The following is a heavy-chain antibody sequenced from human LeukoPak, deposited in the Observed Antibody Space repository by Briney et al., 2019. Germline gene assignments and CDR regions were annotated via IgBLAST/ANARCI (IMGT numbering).Heavy chain of an antibody. Sequence: GGSLRLSCAASGFTFSSYEMNWVRQAPGKGLEWVSYISSSGRIIYYADSVKGRFTIYRDNDKDSLYLQMNSLRAEDTAICHWARDQRSSGAFDIWGQGTMVTVSS. CDR1: GFTFSSYE. D-gene: IGHD2-2*01. CDR2: ISSSGRII. CDR3: ARDQRSSGAFDI. V-gene: IGHV3-48*03. J-gene: IGHJ3*02.